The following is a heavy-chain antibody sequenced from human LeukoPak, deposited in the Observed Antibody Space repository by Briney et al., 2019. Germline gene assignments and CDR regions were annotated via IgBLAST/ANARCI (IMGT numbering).Heavy chain of an antibody. V-gene: IGHV4-61*02. J-gene: IGHJ6*03. D-gene: IGHD2-2*01. Sequence: SQTLSLTCTVSGGSISSGSYYWSWIRQPAGKGLEWIGRIYTSGSTNYNPSLKSRVTISVDTSKNQFSLKLSSVTAADTAVYYCAKGVVPAAIDPVYYYYMDVWGKGTTVTVSS. CDR2: IYTSGST. CDR3: AKGVVPAAIDPVYYYYMDV. CDR1: GGSISSGSYY.